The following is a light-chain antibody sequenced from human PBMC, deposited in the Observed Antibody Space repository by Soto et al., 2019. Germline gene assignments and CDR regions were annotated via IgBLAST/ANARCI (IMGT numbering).Light chain of an antibody. Sequence: LTQPASVSGSPGQSITISCTGTTSDVGAYNYVSWYQHHPGKAPKLMIYDVNNRPSGVSNRFSGSKSGNTASLTISGLQAEDEADYYCTSYTSSNTYVFGTGTKVTVL. V-gene: IGLV2-14*03. CDR1: TSDVGAYNY. CDR2: DVN. J-gene: IGLJ1*01. CDR3: TSYTSSNTYV.